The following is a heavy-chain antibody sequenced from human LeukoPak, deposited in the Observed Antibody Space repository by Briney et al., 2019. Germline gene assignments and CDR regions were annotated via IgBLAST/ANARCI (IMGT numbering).Heavy chain of an antibody. CDR1: GGSISSYY. Sequence: SETLSLTCTVSGGSISSYYWSWIRQPPGKGLEWIGYIYYSGSTNYNPSLKSRVTISVDTSKNQFSLRLSSVTAADTAVYYCARTYCSGGSCYSDYWGQGTLVTVSS. D-gene: IGHD2-15*01. CDR2: IYYSGST. CDR3: ARTYCSGGSCYSDY. J-gene: IGHJ4*02. V-gene: IGHV4-59*01.